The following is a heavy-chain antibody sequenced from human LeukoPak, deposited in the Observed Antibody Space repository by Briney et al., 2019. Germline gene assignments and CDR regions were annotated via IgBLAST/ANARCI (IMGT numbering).Heavy chain of an antibody. CDR2: IYSGGTT. J-gene: IGHJ3*01. Sequence: GGSPRLSCAASGFIVSSKYMTWVRQAPGKGLEWVSVIYSGGTTYYADSVKGRFTMSRDNSKNTLYLQMSSLRAEDTAVYYCAKDFVARNGVYDAFDVWGQGTMVSVS. D-gene: IGHD5-24*01. V-gene: IGHV3-53*01. CDR3: AKDFVARNGVYDAFDV. CDR1: GFIVSSKY.